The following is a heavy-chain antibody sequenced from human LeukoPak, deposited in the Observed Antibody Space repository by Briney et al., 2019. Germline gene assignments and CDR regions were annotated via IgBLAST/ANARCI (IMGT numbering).Heavy chain of an antibody. CDR1: GYTFTSYG. D-gene: IGHD5-24*01. CDR3: ARVSTEGRDGYKIKWADY. J-gene: IGHJ4*02. CDR2: ISAYNGNT. V-gene: IGHV1-18*01. Sequence: ASVKVSCKASGYTFTSYGISWVRQAPGQGLEWMGWISAYNGNTNYVQKLQGRVTMTTDTSTSTAYMELRSLRSDDTAVYYCARVSTEGRDGYKIKWADYWGQGTLVTVSS.